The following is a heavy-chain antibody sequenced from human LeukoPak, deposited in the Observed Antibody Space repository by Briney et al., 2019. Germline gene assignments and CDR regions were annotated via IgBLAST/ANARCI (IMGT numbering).Heavy chain of an antibody. D-gene: IGHD6-13*01. CDR1: GGTFSSYA. CDR2: IIPIFGTA. V-gene: IGHV1-69*05. Sequence: GASVKVSCKASGGTFSSYAISWVRQAPGQGLEWMGGIIPIFGTANYAQKFQGRVTITTDESTSTAYMELSSLRSEDTAVYYCATRYSRPSFDYWGQGTLVTVSS. J-gene: IGHJ4*02. CDR3: ATRYSRPSFDY.